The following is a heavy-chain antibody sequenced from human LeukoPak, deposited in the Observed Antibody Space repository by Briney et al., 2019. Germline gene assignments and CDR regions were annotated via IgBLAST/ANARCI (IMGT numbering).Heavy chain of an antibody. D-gene: IGHD3-22*01. CDR1: GFTFDDYG. CDR3: ARLDDSNSRRLENDASDV. V-gene: IGHV3-20*04. J-gene: IGHJ3*01. CDR2: INWNGGST. Sequence: TGGSLRLSCAASGFTFDDYGMSWVRQAPGKGLEWVCGINWNGGSTGYADSVKGRFTISRDNSKNTVYLQMNNLRPEDTAVYYCARLDDSNSRRLENDASDVWGQGTTVTVSS.